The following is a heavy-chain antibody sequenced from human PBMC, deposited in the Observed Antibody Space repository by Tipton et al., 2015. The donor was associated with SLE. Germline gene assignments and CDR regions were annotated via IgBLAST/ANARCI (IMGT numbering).Heavy chain of an antibody. J-gene: IGHJ3*02. CDR2: IYNSGST. V-gene: IGHV4-4*09. CDR3: AREGDFSGDTFDI. CDR1: GDSISSYY. Sequence: TLSLTCTVSGDSISSYYWSWIRQPPGKGLEWIGYIYNSGSTYYNPSLKSRVTISIDTSKNQFSLKLTSVTAADTAVYYCAREGDFSGDTFDIWGQGTMVTVSS. D-gene: IGHD3-16*01.